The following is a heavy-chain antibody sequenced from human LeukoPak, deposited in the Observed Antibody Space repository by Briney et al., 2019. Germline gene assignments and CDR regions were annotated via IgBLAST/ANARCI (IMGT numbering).Heavy chain of an antibody. Sequence: ASVKVSCKASGYTFTSYDINWVRQATGQGLEWMGWVNPNSGNTGYAQKFQGRVTMTRNTSISTAYMELSSLRSEDTAVYYCAREGFDVLLWFRELLRSNWFDPWGQGTLVTVSS. CDR3: AREGFDVLLWFRELLRSNWFDP. CDR1: GYTFTSYD. CDR2: VNPNSGNT. D-gene: IGHD3-10*01. J-gene: IGHJ5*02. V-gene: IGHV1-8*01.